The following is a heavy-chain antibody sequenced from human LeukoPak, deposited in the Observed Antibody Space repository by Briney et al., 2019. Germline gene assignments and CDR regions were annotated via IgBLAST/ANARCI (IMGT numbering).Heavy chain of an antibody. D-gene: IGHD6-19*01. V-gene: IGHV4-4*02. Sequence: PSETLSLTCAVSGGSISSSNWWSWVRQPPGKGLEWIGEIYHSGSTNYNPSLKSRVTISVDKSKNQFSLKPSSVTAADTAVYYCARGVSSGWYYFDYWGQGTLVTVSS. J-gene: IGHJ4*02. CDR1: GGSISSSNW. CDR2: IYHSGST. CDR3: ARGVSSGWYYFDY.